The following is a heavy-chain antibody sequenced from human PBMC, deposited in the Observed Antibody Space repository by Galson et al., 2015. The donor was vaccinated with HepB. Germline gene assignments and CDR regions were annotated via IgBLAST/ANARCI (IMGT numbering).Heavy chain of an antibody. CDR2: IWYDGSYK. D-gene: IGHD6-19*01. Sequence: SLRLSCAASGFTFSTYGMHWVRQAPGKGLEWVAVIWYDGSYKYYADSVKGRFTIPRDNSKNTLYLQMNSLRAEDTAVYYCAKEGLAVAGKFFDYWGQGTLVTVSS. CDR1: GFTFSTYG. V-gene: IGHV3-33*06. J-gene: IGHJ4*02. CDR3: AKEGLAVAGKFFDY.